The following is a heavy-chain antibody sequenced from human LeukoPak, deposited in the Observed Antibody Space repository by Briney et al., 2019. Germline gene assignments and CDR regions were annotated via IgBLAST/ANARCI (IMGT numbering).Heavy chain of an antibody. D-gene: IGHD5-18*01. CDR2: IYNIETT. CDR1: GGSMTNYH. CDR3: ARGSDGYRFDP. J-gene: IGHJ5*02. Sequence: PSETLSLTCTVSGGSMTNYHWTWIRQSTGKAPEYIGYIYNIETTNYNPSLKSRVTVSVDMSKKQFSLKLNSVTAADTAVYYCARGSDGYRFDPWGQGILVTVSS. V-gene: IGHV4-59*01.